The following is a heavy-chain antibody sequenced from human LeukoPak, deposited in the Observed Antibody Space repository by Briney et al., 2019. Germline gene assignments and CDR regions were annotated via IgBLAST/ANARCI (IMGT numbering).Heavy chain of an antibody. CDR1: GGSISSHY. V-gene: IGHV4-59*11. CDR2: IYYSGST. J-gene: IGHJ6*03. D-gene: IGHD3-9*01. CDR3: ARKIWYNDILRNYYTNYMDV. Sequence: SETLSLTCTVSGGSISSHYWSWIRQPPGKGLEWIGYIYYSGSTNYNPSLKSRVTISVDTSKNQFSLKLSSVTAADTAVYYCARKIWYNDILRNYYTNYMDVWGKGTTVTVS.